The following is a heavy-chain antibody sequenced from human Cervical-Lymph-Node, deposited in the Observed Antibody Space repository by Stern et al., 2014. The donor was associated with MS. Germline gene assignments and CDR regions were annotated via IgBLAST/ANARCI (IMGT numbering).Heavy chain of an antibody. V-gene: IGHV3-7*01. J-gene: IGHJ5*02. CDR3: ARAVRELGT. D-gene: IGHD1-7*01. CDR1: GFTFSNYW. Sequence: EVQLEESGGGLVQPGESLRLSCAVSGFTFSNYWMTWVRQAPGKGLEWVASIKTGGSEKSYVASVKGRFTISRDNPKHFLFLQMHSRRAEDTAVYYCARAVRELGTWGQGTLVTVSS. CDR2: IKTGGSEK.